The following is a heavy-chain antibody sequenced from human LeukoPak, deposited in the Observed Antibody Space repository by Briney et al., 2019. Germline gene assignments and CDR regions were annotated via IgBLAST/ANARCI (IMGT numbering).Heavy chain of an antibody. J-gene: IGHJ4*02. CDR2: ISWNSGSI. CDR3: AKDSESAALDY. V-gene: IGHV3-9*01. CDR1: EFSVGSNY. D-gene: IGHD2-2*01. Sequence: PGGSLRLSCAASEFSVGSNYMTWVRQAPGKGLEWVSGISWNSGSIGYADSVKGRFTISRDNAKNSLYLQMNSLRAEDTALYYCAKDSESAALDYWGQGTLVTVSS.